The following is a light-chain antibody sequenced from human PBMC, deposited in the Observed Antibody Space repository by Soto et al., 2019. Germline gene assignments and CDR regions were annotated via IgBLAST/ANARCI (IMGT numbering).Light chain of an antibody. CDR1: QSINIW. CDR3: QKYNSAPKT. CDR2: GAS. V-gene: IGKV1-5*01. Sequence: GDRVTITCRASQSINIWLAWYQQKPGKAPSLLIYGASSLESGVPSRFSGSGSGTEFTLTISSLQPEDVATYYCQKYNSAPKTFGQGTKVDIK. J-gene: IGKJ1*01.